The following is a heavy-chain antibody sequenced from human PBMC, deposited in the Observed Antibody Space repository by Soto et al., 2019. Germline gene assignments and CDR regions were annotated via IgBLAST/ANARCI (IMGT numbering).Heavy chain of an antibody. J-gene: IGHJ4*02. Sequence: QVQLVESGGGVVQPGRSLRLSCAASGFTFSKSAMHWVRQAPGKGLEWVAVISHDGSTKYYADSAKGRFSILRDNSKNSLYLAMNSLRAEETAVYCCVRDQNLSGSYQGIFDYWGQGILVTVSS. CDR3: VRDQNLSGSYQGIFDY. CDR2: ISHDGSTK. V-gene: IGHV3-30-3*01. D-gene: IGHD1-26*01. CDR1: GFTFSKSA.